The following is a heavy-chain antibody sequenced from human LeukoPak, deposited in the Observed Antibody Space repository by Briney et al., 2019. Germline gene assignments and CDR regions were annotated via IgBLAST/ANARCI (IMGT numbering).Heavy chain of an antibody. CDR1: GFTFDDHA. V-gene: IGHV3-9*01. D-gene: IGHD2-2*01. CDR3: AKGGVVVPAALFDP. Sequence: GGSLRLSCAASGFTFDDHAMHWVRQAPGKGLEWVSGISWNSGSIGYADSVKGRFTISRDNAKNSLYLQMNSLRAEDTALYYCAKGGVVVPAALFDPWGQGTLVTVSS. CDR2: ISWNSGSI. J-gene: IGHJ5*02.